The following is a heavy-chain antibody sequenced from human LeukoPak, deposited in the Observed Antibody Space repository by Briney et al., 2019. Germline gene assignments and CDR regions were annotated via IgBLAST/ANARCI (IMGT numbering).Heavy chain of an antibody. Sequence: GGSLRLSCAASGFTFSSYGMHWVRQAPGKGLEWVAVISYDGSNKYYADSVKGRFTISRDNAKNSLYLQMNSLRAEDTAVYYCARTEADFWSGYYTPGYFDYWGQGTLVTVSS. J-gene: IGHJ4*02. D-gene: IGHD3-3*01. CDR2: ISYDGSNK. CDR3: ARTEADFWSGYYTPGYFDY. V-gene: IGHV3-30*03. CDR1: GFTFSSYG.